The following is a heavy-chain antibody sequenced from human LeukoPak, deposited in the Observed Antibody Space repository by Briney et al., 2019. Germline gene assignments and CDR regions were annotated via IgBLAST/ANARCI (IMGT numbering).Heavy chain of an antibody. CDR2: IYTDGST. D-gene: IGHD6-19*01. CDR3: ARDDVAVAGDDY. CDR1: GFTVSSNY. J-gene: IGHJ4*02. V-gene: IGHV3-53*01. Sequence: GGSLRLSCAASGFTVSSNYMTWVRQAPGKGLEWVSVIYTDGSTFYADSVKGRFTISRDSSRNTLYLQMNSLRAEDTAVYYCARDDVAVAGDDYWGQGTLVTVSS.